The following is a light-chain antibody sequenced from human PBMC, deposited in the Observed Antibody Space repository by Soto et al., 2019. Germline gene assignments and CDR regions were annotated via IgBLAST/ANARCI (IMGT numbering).Light chain of an antibody. CDR1: QSVNNN. V-gene: IGKV3-15*01. CDR3: QQRSNWPIT. Sequence: EIILTQSPASLSVSPGERATLSRRASQSVNNNLAWYQQKRGQAPRLLIYGASTRATGIPGRFRGSGSGTEFTLTITSLQSEDFAVYYCQQRSNWPITFGQGTRLEIK. J-gene: IGKJ5*01. CDR2: GAS.